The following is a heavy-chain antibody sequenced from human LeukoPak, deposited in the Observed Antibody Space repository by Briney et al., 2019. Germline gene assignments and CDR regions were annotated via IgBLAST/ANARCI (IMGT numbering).Heavy chain of an antibody. Sequence: ASVKVSCKASGYTFTGYYMHWVRQAPGQGLEWMGWINPNSGGTNYAQKFQGRVTMTRDTSISTAYMELSRLRSDDTAVYYCARMAIPRNEYSGSYYEFDYWGQGALVTVSS. D-gene: IGHD1-26*01. CDR3: ARMAIPRNEYSGSYYEFDY. V-gene: IGHV1-2*02. J-gene: IGHJ4*02. CDR1: GYTFTGYY. CDR2: INPNSGGT.